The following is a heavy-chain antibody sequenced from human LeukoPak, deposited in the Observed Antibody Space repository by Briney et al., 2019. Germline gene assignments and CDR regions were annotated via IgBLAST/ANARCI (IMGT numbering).Heavy chain of an antibody. V-gene: IGHV1-2*02. CDR1: GYTFTGYY. D-gene: IGHD1-26*01. CDR3: ATFAGEHQAPFDY. CDR2: INSKSGGT. J-gene: IGHJ4*02. Sequence: ASVKVSCKASGYTFTGYYMHWVRQAPGQGFEWMGWINSKSGGTNYAQKFQGRVSMTRDTSINTAYMQLSRLRSDDTAVYYCATFAGEHQAPFDYWGQGTLVTVSS.